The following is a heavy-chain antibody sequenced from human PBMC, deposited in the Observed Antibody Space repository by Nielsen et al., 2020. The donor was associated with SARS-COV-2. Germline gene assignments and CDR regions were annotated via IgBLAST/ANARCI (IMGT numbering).Heavy chain of an antibody. D-gene: IGHD2-15*01. Sequence: SETLSLTCAVYGGSFSGYYWSWIRQPPGKGLEWIAYNYNSAKTMYNSSLKSRVTMSADTSKNQLSLRLTSVTAADTAVYYCARGRAPLRYWGQGILVTVSS. V-gene: IGHV4-34*01. CDR1: GGSFSGYY. CDR3: ARGRAPLRY. CDR2: NYNSAKT. J-gene: IGHJ4*02.